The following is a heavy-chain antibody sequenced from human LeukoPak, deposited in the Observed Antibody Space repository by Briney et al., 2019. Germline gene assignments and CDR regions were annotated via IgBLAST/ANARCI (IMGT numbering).Heavy chain of an antibody. CDR2: ISSSSSTI. Sequence: PGGSLRLSCAAAGFTFSSYSMNWVRQAPGKGLEWVSYISSSSSTIYYADSVKGRFTISRDNAKNSLYLQMNSLRAEDTAVYYCARVHLGIYYVWGSSYGMDVWGQGTTVTVSS. CDR1: GFTFSSYS. V-gene: IGHV3-48*04. J-gene: IGHJ6*02. D-gene: IGHD3-16*01. CDR3: ARVHLGIYYVWGSSYGMDV.